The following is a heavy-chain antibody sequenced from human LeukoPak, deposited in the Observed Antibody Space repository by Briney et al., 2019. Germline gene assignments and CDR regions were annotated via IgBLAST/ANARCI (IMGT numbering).Heavy chain of an antibody. V-gene: IGHV3-66*01. Sequence: PGGSLRLSCPASGFTVTSKYMSSVRQDPGKGLEWVSLLYSSGSTYYTDSVKGRFTISRDSSKNTLYLQMNSLRAEDTAVYYCAGRDKGYYYGMDVWGQGTTVTVSS. D-gene: IGHD5-24*01. CDR3: AGRDKGYYYGMDV. CDR1: GFTVTSKY. J-gene: IGHJ6*02. CDR2: LYSSGST.